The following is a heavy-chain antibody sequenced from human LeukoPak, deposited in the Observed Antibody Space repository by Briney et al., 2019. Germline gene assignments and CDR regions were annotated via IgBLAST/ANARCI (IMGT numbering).Heavy chain of an antibody. CDR1: GGSISTSSYY. V-gene: IGHV4-39*01. CDR3: ARANHPAYGDYQY. J-gene: IGHJ4*02. CDR2: IYYSGSN. Sequence: SETLSLTCTVSGGSISTSSYYWGWIRQPPGKGLEWIGSIYYSGSNYSNPSLKSRVTISVDTSKNQFSLQLSSVTAADTAVYYCARANHPAYGDYQYWGQGTLVTVSS. D-gene: IGHD4-17*01.